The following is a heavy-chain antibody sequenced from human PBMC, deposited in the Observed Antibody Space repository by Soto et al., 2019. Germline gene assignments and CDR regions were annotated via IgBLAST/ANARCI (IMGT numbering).Heavy chain of an antibody. J-gene: IGHJ4*02. V-gene: IGHV4-4*02. D-gene: IGHD3-9*01. CDR1: GGSISSSNW. CDR3: ARGGEGILTGYYFDY. Sequence: QVQLQESGPGLVKPSGTLSLTCAVSGGSISSSNWWSWVRQPPGKGLEWIGEIYHRGSTNDNPSLKRRVIISVDKSKNQFFLKLSSVTAADTAVYYCARGGEGILTGYYFDYWGQGTLVTVSS. CDR2: IYHRGST.